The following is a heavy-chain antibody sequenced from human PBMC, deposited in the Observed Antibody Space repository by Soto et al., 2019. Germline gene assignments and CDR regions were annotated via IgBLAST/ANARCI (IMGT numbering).Heavy chain of an antibody. CDR2: IFYSGHI. V-gene: IGHV4-59*01. D-gene: IGHD3-16*02. CDR1: GTSFTTYY. Sequence: QVQLQESGPGLVKPSETLSLTCTVSGTSFTTYYWIWIRQPPGKGLEWIGYIFYSGHIKYNPSLNSRATMSVDTSKNHFSLKLRAVTAADTAVYCCAREGGGYRFDYWGQGTLVTVSS. J-gene: IGHJ4*02. CDR3: AREGGGYRFDY.